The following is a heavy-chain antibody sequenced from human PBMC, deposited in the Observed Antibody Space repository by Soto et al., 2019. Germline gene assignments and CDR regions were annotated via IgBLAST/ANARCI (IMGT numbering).Heavy chain of an antibody. CDR3: ARGAVAGTRYFDY. Sequence: GASVKVSCKASGYTFTGYYMHWVRQAPGQGLEWMGWISAYNGNTNYAQKLQGRVTMTTDTSTSTAYMELRSLRSDDTAVYYCARGAVAGTRYFDYWGQGTLVTISS. CDR2: ISAYNGNT. CDR1: GYTFTGYY. V-gene: IGHV1-18*04. J-gene: IGHJ4*02. D-gene: IGHD6-19*01.